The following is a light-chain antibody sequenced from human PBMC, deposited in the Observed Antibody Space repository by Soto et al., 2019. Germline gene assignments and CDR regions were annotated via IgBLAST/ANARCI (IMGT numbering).Light chain of an antibody. CDR2: EVS. CDR3: SSYAGSNNYV. CDR1: SSDVGGYNY. Sequence: QSALTQPPSASGSPGQSVTISCTGTSSDVGGYNYVSWYQQHPGQAPKLMIYEVSKRPSGVPDRFSGPTSGNTASLTVSGLQAEDEADYYCSSYAGSNNYVFGTGTKLPS. V-gene: IGLV2-8*01. J-gene: IGLJ1*01.